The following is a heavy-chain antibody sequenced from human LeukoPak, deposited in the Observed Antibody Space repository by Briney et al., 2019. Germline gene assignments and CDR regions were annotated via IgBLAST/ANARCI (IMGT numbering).Heavy chain of an antibody. CDR1: GGSISSYY. V-gene: IGHV4-4*07. Sequence: SETLSLTCTVSGGSISSYYWSWIRQPAGKGLEWTGRIYTSGSINYNPSLKSRVTMSVDTSKNQFSLKLSSVTAADTAVYYCAGLAYYYGMDVWGQGTTVTVSS. J-gene: IGHJ6*02. CDR3: AGLAYYYGMDV. CDR2: IYTSGSI.